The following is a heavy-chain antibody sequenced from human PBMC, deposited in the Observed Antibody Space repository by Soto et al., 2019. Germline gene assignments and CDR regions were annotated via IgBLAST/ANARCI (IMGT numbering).Heavy chain of an antibody. CDR1: GYTFTSYA. CDR3: AKSATVPAAIAY. Sequence: ASVKVSCKACGYTFTSYAMHWVRQAPGQRLEWMGWINAGNGNTKYSQKFQGRVTITRDTSASTAYMELSSLRSEDTAVYYCAKSATVPAAIAYWGQGTLVTVSS. CDR2: INAGNGNT. D-gene: IGHD2-2*02. J-gene: IGHJ4*02. V-gene: IGHV1-3*01.